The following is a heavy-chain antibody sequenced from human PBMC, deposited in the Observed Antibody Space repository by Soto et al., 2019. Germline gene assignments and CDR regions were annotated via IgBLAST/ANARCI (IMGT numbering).Heavy chain of an antibody. V-gene: IGHV3-74*01. CDR2: INMDGSST. CDR3: ARGPRGLYGNDY. D-gene: IGHD4-4*01. Sequence: EVQLVESGGGLVQPGGSLRLSCAASGFTFSSDWMHWVRQAAGKGLVWVSRINMDGSSTNYADSVKGRFTISRDNAKNTLYLLMNSLRADDTAVYYCARGPRGLYGNDYWGQGALVTVSS. CDR1: GFTFSSDW. J-gene: IGHJ4*02.